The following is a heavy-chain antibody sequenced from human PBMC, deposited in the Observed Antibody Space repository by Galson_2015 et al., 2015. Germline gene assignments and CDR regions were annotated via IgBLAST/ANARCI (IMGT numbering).Heavy chain of an antibody. Sequence: PALVKPTQTLTLTCTVSGFSLSNARMGVSWIRQPPGKALEWLAHIFSNDEKSYSTSLKSRLTIPKDTSKSQVVLTMTNMDPVDTATYYCARLNSRYYYDSSGYYYGYWGQGTLVTVSS. CDR2: IFSNDEK. D-gene: IGHD3-22*01. CDR3: ARLNSRYYYDSSGYYYGY. J-gene: IGHJ4*02. CDR1: GFSLSNARMG. V-gene: IGHV2-26*01.